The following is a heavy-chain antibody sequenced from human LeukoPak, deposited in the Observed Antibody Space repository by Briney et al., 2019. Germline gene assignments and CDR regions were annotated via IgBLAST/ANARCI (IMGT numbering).Heavy chain of an antibody. CDR2: LSSTGVAT. CDR1: GFTFTTYA. Sequence: GGSLRLSCVASGFTFTTYAMSWVRHAPGKGLEWVSTLSSTGVATHYADFVKGRFTISRDTSKNTLYLQMNSLRAEDTAIYYCAKRTLRLDAFDIWGQGTQVTVSS. V-gene: IGHV3-23*01. D-gene: IGHD3-16*01. J-gene: IGHJ3*02. CDR3: AKRTLRLDAFDI.